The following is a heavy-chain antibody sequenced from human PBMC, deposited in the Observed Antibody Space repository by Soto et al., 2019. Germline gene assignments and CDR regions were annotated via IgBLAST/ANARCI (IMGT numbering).Heavy chain of an antibody. CDR2: IIPIFGTA. Sequence: ASVKVSCKASGATFSSYAISWVRQAPGQGLEWMGGIIPIFGTANYAQKFQGRVTITADKSTSTAYMELSSLRSEDTAVYYCASSHIVVVTAIPDWFDPWGQGTLVTVSS. D-gene: IGHD2-21*02. CDR1: GATFSSYA. CDR3: ASSHIVVVTAIPDWFDP. J-gene: IGHJ5*02. V-gene: IGHV1-69*06.